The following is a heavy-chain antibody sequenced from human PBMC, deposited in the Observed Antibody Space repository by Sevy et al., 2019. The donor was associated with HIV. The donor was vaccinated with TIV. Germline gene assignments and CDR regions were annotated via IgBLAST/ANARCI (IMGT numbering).Heavy chain of an antibody. D-gene: IGHD3-22*01. CDR1: GGSISSGSYY. CDR2: IYTSGST. Sequence: SETLSLTCTVSGGSISSGSYYWSWIRQPAGKGLEWIGRIYTSGSTNYNPSLKSRVTISVDTSKNQFSLKLSSVTAADTAVYYCARDKWLYYFDYWGQGTLVTVSS. J-gene: IGHJ4*02. CDR3: ARDKWLYYFDY. V-gene: IGHV4-61*02.